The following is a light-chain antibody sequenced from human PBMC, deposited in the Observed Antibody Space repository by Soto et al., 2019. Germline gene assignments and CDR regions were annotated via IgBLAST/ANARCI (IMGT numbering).Light chain of an antibody. Sequence: QSALTQPASVSGSPGQSITISCTGTSTDVGRYNYVSWYQQHPGKAPKLMVYDVSNRPSWVSNRFSSSKSGITASLTISGLQAEVEADYYCTSYTSDSTYVFGTGTKVTVL. CDR1: STDVGRYNY. CDR2: DVS. CDR3: TSYTSDSTYV. V-gene: IGLV2-14*01. J-gene: IGLJ1*01.